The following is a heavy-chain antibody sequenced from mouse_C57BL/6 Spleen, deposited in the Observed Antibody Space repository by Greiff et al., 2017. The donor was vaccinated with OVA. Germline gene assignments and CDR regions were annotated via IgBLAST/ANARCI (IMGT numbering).Heavy chain of an antibody. V-gene: IGHV1-42*01. Sequence: EVQLQESGPELVKPGASVKISCKASGYSFTGYYMNWVKQSPEKSLEWIGEINPSTGGTTYNQKFKAKATLTVDKSSSTAYMQLKSLTSEDSAVYYCARFDDYENYYAMDYWGQGTSVTVSS. CDR2: INPSTGGT. J-gene: IGHJ4*01. D-gene: IGHD2-4*01. CDR3: ARFDDYENYYAMDY. CDR1: GYSFTGYY.